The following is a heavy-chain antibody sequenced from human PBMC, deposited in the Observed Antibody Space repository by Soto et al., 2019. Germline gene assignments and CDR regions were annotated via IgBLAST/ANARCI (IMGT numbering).Heavy chain of an antibody. J-gene: IGHJ6*02. CDR2: IWYDGSNK. CDR3: AREPLRDFAWYYGMDV. Sequence: QVQLVESGGGVVQPGRSLRLSCAASGFTFSSYGMHWVRQAPGKGLEWVAVIWYDGSNKYYADSVKGRFTISRDNSKNTLYLQMNSLRAEDTAVYYCAREPLRDFAWYYGMDVWGQGTTVTVSS. CDR1: GFTFSSYG. D-gene: IGHD3-9*01. V-gene: IGHV3-33*01.